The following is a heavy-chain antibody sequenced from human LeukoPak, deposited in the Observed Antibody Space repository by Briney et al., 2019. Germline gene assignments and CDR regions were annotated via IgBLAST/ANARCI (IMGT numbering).Heavy chain of an antibody. Sequence: GESLKISCKGSGYSFTSYWIGWVRQMPGKGLEWMGIIYPGDSDTRYSPSFQGQVTISADKSISTAYLQWSSLKASDTAMYYCARPSGPPRAHARYFDLWGRGTLVTVSS. D-gene: IGHD6-19*01. CDR3: ARPSGPPRAHARYFDL. CDR2: IYPGDSDT. CDR1: GYSFTSYW. J-gene: IGHJ2*01. V-gene: IGHV5-51*01.